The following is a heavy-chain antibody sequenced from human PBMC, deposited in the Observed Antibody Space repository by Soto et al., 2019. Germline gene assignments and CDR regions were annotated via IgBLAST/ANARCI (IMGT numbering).Heavy chain of an antibody. CDR3: ARETSTSWYTLMDY. D-gene: IGHD6-13*01. J-gene: IGHJ4*02. Sequence: SETLSLTCTVSGGSINSAGHYWNWIRQHPGKGLEWIGFIHYSGSTYSNPSLKSRVTMSVDTSKNQFSLRLSSVTAADTAVYYCARETSTSWYTLMDYWGLGTLVNLSS. CDR2: IHYSGST. CDR1: GGSINSAGHY. V-gene: IGHV4-31*03.